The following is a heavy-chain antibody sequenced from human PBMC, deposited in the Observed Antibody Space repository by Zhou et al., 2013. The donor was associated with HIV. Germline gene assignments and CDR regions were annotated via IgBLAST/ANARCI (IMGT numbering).Heavy chain of an antibody. V-gene: IGHV1-2*02. CDR2: INSKTGAT. CDR3: VRDCGLGGSRDY. J-gene: IGHJ4*02. CDR1: GYILSDYH. Sequence: QVRLLQSGAEVKKPGASVRVSCEASGYILSDYHIHWMRQAPGQGPEWMGWINSKTGATTYAQKFQGRVTMTRDMSITTAYMDLSWLTSDDTAVYFCVRDCGLGGSRDYWGQGTLVTVSS. D-gene: IGHD1-26*01.